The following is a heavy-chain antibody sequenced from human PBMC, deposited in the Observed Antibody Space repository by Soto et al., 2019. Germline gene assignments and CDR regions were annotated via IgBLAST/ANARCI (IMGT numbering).Heavy chain of an antibody. D-gene: IGHD1-26*01. CDR3: AKVRAPSGSFDY. J-gene: IGHJ4*02. Sequence: GGSLRLSCAASGFTFSSYGMHWVRQAPGKGLEWVAVISYDGSNKYYADSVKGRFTISRDNSKNTLYLQMNSLRAEDTAVYYCAKVRAPSGSFDYWGQGTLVTVSS. V-gene: IGHV3-30*18. CDR2: ISYDGSNK. CDR1: GFTFSSYG.